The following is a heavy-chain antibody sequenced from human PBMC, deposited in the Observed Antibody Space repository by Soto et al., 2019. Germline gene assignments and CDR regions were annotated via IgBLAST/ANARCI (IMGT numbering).Heavy chain of an antibody. V-gene: IGHV1-24*01. D-gene: IGHD6-19*01. CDR2: FDPEDGET. CDR3: ATAIGGVGQWLEPLHYYYGMDV. J-gene: IGHJ6*02. CDR1: GYTLTELS. Sequence: GASVKVSCKVSGYTLTELSMHWVRQAPGKGLERMGGFDPEDGETIYAQKFQGRVTMTEDTSTGTAYMELSSLRSEDTAVYYCATAIGGVGQWLEPLHYYYGMDVWGQGTTVTVSS.